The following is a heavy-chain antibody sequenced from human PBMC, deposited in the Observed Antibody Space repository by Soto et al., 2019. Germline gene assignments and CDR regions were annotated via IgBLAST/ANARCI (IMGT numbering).Heavy chain of an antibody. Sequence: SETLSLTCAVSGGSISSGGYSWSWIRQPKGKGLEWIGYIYHSASTYYNPSLKSRVTISVDTSKNQFSLKLSSVTAADTAVYYCARGYIWKRSRYCMHVWGKGTSVTVPS. CDR3: ARGYIWKRSRYCMHV. CDR2: IYHSAST. CDR1: GGSISSGGYS. J-gene: IGHJ6*03. D-gene: IGHD1-20*01. V-gene: IGHV4-30-2*01.